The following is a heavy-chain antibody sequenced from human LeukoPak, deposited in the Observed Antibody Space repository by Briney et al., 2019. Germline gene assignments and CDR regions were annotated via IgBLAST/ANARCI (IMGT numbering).Heavy chain of an antibody. CDR1: GGSISSYY. CDR2: IYYSRST. V-gene: IGHV4-59*12. Sequence: PSETLSLTCTVSGGSISSYYWSWIRQPPGKGLEWIGYIYYSRSTDYNPSLKSRVTISVDTSKNQFSLKLISVTAADTAVYYCARGQGATVPQVGKNWFDPWGQGTRVIVSS. D-gene: IGHD1-26*01. CDR3: ARGQGATVPQVGKNWFDP. J-gene: IGHJ5*02.